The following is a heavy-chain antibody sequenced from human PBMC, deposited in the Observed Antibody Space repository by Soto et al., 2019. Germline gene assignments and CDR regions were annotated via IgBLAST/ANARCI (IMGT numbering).Heavy chain of an antibody. J-gene: IGHJ6*03. CDR2: INWNSGDI. CDR1: GFTFDDFA. Sequence: EVQLVESGGGLVQPGRYLRLSCAASGFTFDDFAMHWVRQAPGKCLEWVSGINWNSGDINYADSVKGRFTISRDNAKNSLYLHINNLRAEDMALYYCAKDDAGYYYYLDVWGKGTTVTVSS. CDR3: AKDDAGYYYYLDV. V-gene: IGHV3-9*03.